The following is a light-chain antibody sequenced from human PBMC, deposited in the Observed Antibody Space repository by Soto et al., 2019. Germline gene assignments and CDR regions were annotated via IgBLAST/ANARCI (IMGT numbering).Light chain of an antibody. V-gene: IGKV1-5*01. CDR3: QQYETYSQWT. J-gene: IGKJ1*01. CDR1: QSISRW. CDR2: DVS. Sequence: DIQMTQSPSTLSASLGDRVTITCRASQSISRWLAWYQQKPGKVPKLLISDVSSLERGVPSRFSGSGSGTEFTLTISSLQPDDVATYHCQQYETYSQWTFGQGTKVEI.